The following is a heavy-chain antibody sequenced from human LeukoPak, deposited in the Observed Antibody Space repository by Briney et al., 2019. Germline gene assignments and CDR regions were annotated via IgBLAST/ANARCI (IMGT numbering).Heavy chain of an antibody. CDR1: GFTFDDYA. Sequence: GGSLRLSCAASGFTFDDYAMRWVRQAPGKGLEGVSGISWNSGSIGYADSVKGRFTISRDNAKNSLYLQMNSLRAEDTALYYCAKDGSGYTKNPADYWGQGTLVTVSS. J-gene: IGHJ4*02. D-gene: IGHD3-3*01. CDR3: AKDGSGYTKNPADY. CDR2: ISWNSGSI. V-gene: IGHV3-9*01.